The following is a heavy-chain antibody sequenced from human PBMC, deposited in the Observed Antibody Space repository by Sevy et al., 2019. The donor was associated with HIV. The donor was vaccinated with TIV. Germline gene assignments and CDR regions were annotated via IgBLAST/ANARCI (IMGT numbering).Heavy chain of an antibody. CDR1: GFTVNDKY. D-gene: IGHD6-19*01. V-gene: IGHV3-66*02. CDR2: IFSSGST. CDR3: VSLFLSYRSGWSYFDY. Sequence: GGSLRLSCAISGFTVNDKYIIWVRQAPGKGLEWVSVIFSSGSTYYADSAKGRFTISRDTSKNTVDLQMNSVRAEDTAVYYCVSLFLSYRSGWSYFDYWGQGTLVPVSS. J-gene: IGHJ4*02.